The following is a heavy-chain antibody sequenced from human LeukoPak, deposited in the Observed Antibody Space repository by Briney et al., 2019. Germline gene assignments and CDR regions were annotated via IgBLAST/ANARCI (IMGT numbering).Heavy chain of an antibody. CDR2: ICPGDSDT. D-gene: IGHD2-2*01. V-gene: IGHV5-51*01. Sequence: GESLKISCKGSGYSFTTYWIAWVRQMPGKGLEWMGIICPGDSDTRYSPSFQGQVTISADKSISTAYLQWSSLKASDTAMYYCARRDCSTISCYWNWFDPWGQGTLVTVSS. CDR1: GYSFTTYW. J-gene: IGHJ5*02. CDR3: ARRDCSTISCYWNWFDP.